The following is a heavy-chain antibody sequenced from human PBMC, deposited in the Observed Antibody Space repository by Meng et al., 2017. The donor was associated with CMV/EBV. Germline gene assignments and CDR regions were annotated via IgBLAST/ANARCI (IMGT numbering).Heavy chain of an antibody. Sequence: KASGYTFTTYGLSWVRRAPGQGLEWMGWISAYSGNTSYAQKCQGRVTMTTDSPTTTAYMELRSLRSDDTAVYYCARDSVAVRPGWFDPWGRGTLVTVSS. CDR1: GYTFTTYG. CDR3: ARDSVAVRPGWFDP. J-gene: IGHJ5*02. V-gene: IGHV1-18*01. CDR2: ISAYSGNT. D-gene: IGHD6-6*01.